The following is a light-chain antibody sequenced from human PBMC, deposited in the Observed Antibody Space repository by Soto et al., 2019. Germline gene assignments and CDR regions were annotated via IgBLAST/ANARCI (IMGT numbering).Light chain of an antibody. CDR1: QSVSSSY. J-gene: IGKJ1*01. V-gene: IGKV3-20*01. Sequence: EIVLTQSPGTLSLSPGERATLSCRASQSVSSSYLAWYQQKPGQAPRLLMYGASSRTTGTPDRFSGSGSGTAFTLTISTLEPEDFAVYYCQQYGSSPRTFGQGAKVEIK. CDR2: GAS. CDR3: QQYGSSPRT.